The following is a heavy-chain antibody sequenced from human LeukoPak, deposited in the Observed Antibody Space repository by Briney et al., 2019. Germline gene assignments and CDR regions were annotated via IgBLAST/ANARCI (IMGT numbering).Heavy chain of an antibody. J-gene: IGHJ4*02. Sequence: ASVKVSCKASGYTFTGYYMHWVRQAPGQGLEWMGWINPNSGGTSYAQKFQGRVTMTRDTSISTAYMELSRLRSDDTAVYYCAREKTLAVAGTEYYFDYWGQGTLVTVSS. D-gene: IGHD6-19*01. CDR1: GYTFTGYY. CDR2: INPNSGGT. CDR3: AREKTLAVAGTEYYFDY. V-gene: IGHV1-2*02.